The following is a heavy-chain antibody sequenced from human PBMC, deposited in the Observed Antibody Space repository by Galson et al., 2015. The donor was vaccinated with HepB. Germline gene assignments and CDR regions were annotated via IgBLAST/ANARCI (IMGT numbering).Heavy chain of an antibody. CDR3: ARDSYYGMDV. CDR1: GFRFDYYA. V-gene: IGHV3-9*01. Sequence: SLRLSCAVSGFRFDYYAMHWVRQAPGKGLEWVSSINENSGSPDYADSVKGRFTISRDNAKKSLYLQMNGLRSEDTALYYCARDSYYGMDVWGQGTTVTVSS. CDR2: INENSGSP. J-gene: IGHJ6*02. D-gene: IGHD3-10*01.